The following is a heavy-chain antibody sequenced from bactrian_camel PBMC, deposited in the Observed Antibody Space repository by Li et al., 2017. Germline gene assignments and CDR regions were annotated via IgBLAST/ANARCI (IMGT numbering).Heavy chain of an antibody. J-gene: IGHJ4*01. CDR3: AASSRLTGLSLTPGTYNY. CDR1: GFTFSSSD. Sequence: VQLVESGGGLVQPGGSLRLSCAASGFTFSSSDMSWVRQAPGKGLEWVSSINSGGGDTYYTDSVKGRFTISQDNPKDTLYLQMNSLKPEDSAMYYCAASSRLTGLSLTPGTYNYWGQGTQVTVS. D-gene: IGHD7*01. CDR2: INSGGGDT. V-gene: IGHV3S40*01.